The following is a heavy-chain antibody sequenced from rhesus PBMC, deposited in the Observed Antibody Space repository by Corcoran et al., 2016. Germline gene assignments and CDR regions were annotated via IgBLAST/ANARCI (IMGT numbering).Heavy chain of an antibody. D-gene: IGHD4-4*01. CDR2: ISGSSGST. CDR1: GGSVSSSNW. V-gene: IGHV4-65*01. J-gene: IGHJ4*01. CDR3: AREGSYVSYFDY. Sequence: QVQLQESGPGLVKPSETLSLTCAVSGGSVSSSNWWSWIRQPPGKGLEWIGYISGSSGSTYYNPSLKSRVTSSTDTSKNQFSLKLSSVTAADTAVYYCAREGSYVSYFDYWGQGVLVTVSS.